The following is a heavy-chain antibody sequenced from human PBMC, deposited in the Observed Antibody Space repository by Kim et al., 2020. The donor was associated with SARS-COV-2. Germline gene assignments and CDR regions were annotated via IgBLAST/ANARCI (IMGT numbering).Heavy chain of an antibody. Sequence: GGSLRLSCAASGFTFSRRAMSWVRQVPGKGLEWIASVNNNNNPYYADSVKGRFTVSRDITKDTLYLQMNSLRADDTALYCCAKDHPSSGWRTFDSWGQGTLCAVSS. CDR1: GFTFSRRA. J-gene: IGHJ4*02. CDR3: AKDHPSSGWRTFDS. D-gene: IGHD6-19*01. CDR2: VNNNNNP. V-gene: IGHV3-23*05.